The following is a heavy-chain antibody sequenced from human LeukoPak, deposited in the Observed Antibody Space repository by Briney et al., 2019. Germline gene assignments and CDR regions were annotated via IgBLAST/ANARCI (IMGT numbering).Heavy chain of an antibody. CDR3: ARDLSSSGWGYFDY. Sequence: SETLSLTCTISGYSISSGYYWGWIRQPPGKGLEWIGSIYHSGSTYYNPSLKSRVTISLDTSENQFSLKLSSVTAADTAVYYCARDLSSSGWGYFDYWGQGTLVTVSS. CDR1: GYSISSGYY. CDR2: IYHSGST. D-gene: IGHD6-19*01. V-gene: IGHV4-38-2*02. J-gene: IGHJ4*02.